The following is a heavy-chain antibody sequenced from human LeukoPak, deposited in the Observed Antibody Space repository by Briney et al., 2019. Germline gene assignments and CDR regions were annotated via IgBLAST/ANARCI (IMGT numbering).Heavy chain of an antibody. D-gene: IGHD5-12*01. CDR2: VYYSGTT. CDR1: GGSISSFY. J-gene: IGHJ4*02. Sequence: SETLSLTCSVSGGSISSFYWSWIRQPPGKGLEWIGYVYYSGTTNYSPSLKSRVMISVDTSKNQFSLNLTSVTAADTAVYYCARGYSGYPYYFDYWGQGTLVTVSS. CDR3: ARGYSGYPYYFDY. V-gene: IGHV4-59*01.